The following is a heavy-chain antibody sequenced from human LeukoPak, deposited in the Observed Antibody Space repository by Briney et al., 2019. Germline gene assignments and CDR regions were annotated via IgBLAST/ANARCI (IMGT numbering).Heavy chain of an antibody. J-gene: IGHJ3*01. CDR3: AGFFYDNSHDAFDL. V-gene: IGHV1-69*01. CDR2: IIPIYGSP. D-gene: IGHD3-22*01. Sequence: SVKVSCKASGGSFTFTSHAITWVRQAPGQGLEWMAGIIPIYGSPSYAQRFQGRVTITSDESARTVYMELSSLRFEDTAVYYCAGFFYDNSHDAFDLWGQGTMVTVSS. CDR1: GGSFTFTSHA.